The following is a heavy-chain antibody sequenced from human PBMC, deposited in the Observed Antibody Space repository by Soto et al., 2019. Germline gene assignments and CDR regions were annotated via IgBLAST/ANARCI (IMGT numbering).Heavy chain of an antibody. Sequence: ASVKVSCKASGGTFSSYWISWVRQMPGKGLEWMGRIDPSDSYTNYSPSFQGHVTISADKSISTAYLQWSSLKASDTAMYYCARHWVDTAMAIYYYGMDVWGQGTTVTVSS. CDR2: IDPSDSYT. CDR1: GGTFSSYW. D-gene: IGHD5-18*01. V-gene: IGHV5-10-1*01. J-gene: IGHJ6*02. CDR3: ARHWVDTAMAIYYYGMDV.